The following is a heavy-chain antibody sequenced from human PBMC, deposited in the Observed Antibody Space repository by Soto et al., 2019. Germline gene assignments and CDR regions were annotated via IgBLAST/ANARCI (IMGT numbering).Heavy chain of an antibody. D-gene: IGHD6-13*01. CDR3: AAGEASSRNLAPYYLDF. Sequence: ETLSLTCTVSGGSMRNYFWTWIRQPPGKGLEWIGYIHYSGTTSFFPSYNPSLRSRVTISEDTSKNQFSLKLLSVTTADTAVYFCAAGEASSRNLAPYYLDFWGQGTLVTAPQ. CDR2: IHYSGTT. J-gene: IGHJ4*02. V-gene: IGHV4-59*01. CDR1: GGSMRNYF.